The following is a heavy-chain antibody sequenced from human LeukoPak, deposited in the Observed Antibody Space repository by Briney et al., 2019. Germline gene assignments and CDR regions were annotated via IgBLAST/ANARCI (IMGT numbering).Heavy chain of an antibody. D-gene: IGHD2-2*02. CDR2: ISWNSGSI. J-gene: IGHJ5*02. V-gene: IGHV3-9*01. Sequence: PGGSLRLSCAASGFTFDDYAMHWARQAPGKGLEWVSGISWNSGSIGYADSVKGRFTISRDNAKNSLYLQMNSLRAEDTALYYCAKDGYCSSTSCYTWFDPWGQGTLVTVSS. CDR3: AKDGYCSSTSCYTWFDP. CDR1: GFTFDDYA.